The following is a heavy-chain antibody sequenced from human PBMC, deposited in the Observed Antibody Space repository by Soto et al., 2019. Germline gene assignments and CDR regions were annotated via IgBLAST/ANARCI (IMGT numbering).Heavy chain of an antibody. J-gene: IGHJ4*02. CDR1: GGSISSYY. Sequence: PSETLSLTCTVSGGSISSYYWSWIRQPPGKGLEWTGYIHYSGSTNYNPSLKSRATLSVDTSKNQFSLKLSSVTAADTAVYKCAAGRGWQQLKSFDYWGQGTLVTVYS. CDR3: AAGRGWQQLKSFDY. CDR2: IHYSGST. V-gene: IGHV4-59*01. D-gene: IGHD6-13*01.